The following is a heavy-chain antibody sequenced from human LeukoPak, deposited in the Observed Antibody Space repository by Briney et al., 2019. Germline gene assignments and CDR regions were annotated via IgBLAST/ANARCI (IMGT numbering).Heavy chain of an antibody. V-gene: IGHV4-61*08. D-gene: IGHD6-6*01. CDR1: GGSISSGDYY. CDR2: LHYRGNT. J-gene: IGHJ4*02. CDR3: ARESSTSQTNLFDS. Sequence: SETLSLTCTVSGGSISSGDYYWSWIRQPPGKGLEWIGYLHYRGNTNHNSSLKSRMTISLDTSRNQFSLRLSSVTAADTAIYFCARESSTSQTNLFDSWGQGTLVTVSS.